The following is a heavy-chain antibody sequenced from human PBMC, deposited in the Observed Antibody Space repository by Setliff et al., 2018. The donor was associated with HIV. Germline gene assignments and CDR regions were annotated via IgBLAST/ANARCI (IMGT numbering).Heavy chain of an antibody. J-gene: IGHJ4*02. V-gene: IGHV4-59*11. CDR2: IYYSGST. Sequence: PSETLSLTCTVSGGSISGHYWSWIRQTPGKGLEWIGYIYYSGSTNYNPSLKSRVTMSLDTSKNQFSLKLSSVTALDTAVYYCARKGSSSRSQEYYYDFWGQGTLVTVSS. D-gene: IGHD6-13*01. CDR3: ARKGSSSRSQEYYYDF. CDR1: GGSISGHY.